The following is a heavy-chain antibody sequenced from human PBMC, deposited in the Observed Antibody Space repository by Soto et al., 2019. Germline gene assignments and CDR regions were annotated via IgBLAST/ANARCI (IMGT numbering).Heavy chain of an antibody. CDR2: ISAYNGNT. CDR1: RDTFTSCC. V-gene: IGHV1-18*01. Sequence: ASVKVSCKACRDTFTSCCSSWVRHYPGQGLEWMGWISAYNGNTNYAQKLQGRVTMTTDTSTSTAYMELRSLRSDDTAVYYCAKSWSAFHDYGMDVWGQGTTVTVSS. CDR3: AKSWSAFHDYGMDV. J-gene: IGHJ6*02. D-gene: IGHD6-13*01.